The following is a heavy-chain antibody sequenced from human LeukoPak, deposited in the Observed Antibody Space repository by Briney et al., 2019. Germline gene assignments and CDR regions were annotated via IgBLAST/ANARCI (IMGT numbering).Heavy chain of an antibody. D-gene: IGHD2-8*01. CDR3: ARDPYCTNGVCLYYGMDV. CDR2: ISYDGSNK. J-gene: IGHJ6*02. Sequence: GRSLRLSCAASGFTFSSYAMHWVRQAPGKGLEWVAVISYDGSNKYYADSVKGRFTISRDNSKNTLYLQMNSLRAEDTAVYYCARDPYCTNGVCLYYGMDVWGQGTTVTVSS. CDR1: GFTFSSYA. V-gene: IGHV3-30-3*01.